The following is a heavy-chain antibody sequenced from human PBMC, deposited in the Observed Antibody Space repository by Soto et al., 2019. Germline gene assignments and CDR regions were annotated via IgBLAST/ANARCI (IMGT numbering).Heavy chain of an antibody. Sequence: QVQLVQSGAEVKKPGASVKVSCKTSGYTFTTYGISWVRQAPGQGLEWMGWISPYNGNTKYAQKLQGRVTMTADTSTSTAYMDLRCLTSDDTAVYYCTRGWFGEFVDYFDSWGQGTLVTVSS. CDR2: ISPYNGNT. D-gene: IGHD3-10*01. CDR3: TRGWFGEFVDYFDS. V-gene: IGHV1-18*01. CDR1: GYTFTTYG. J-gene: IGHJ4*02.